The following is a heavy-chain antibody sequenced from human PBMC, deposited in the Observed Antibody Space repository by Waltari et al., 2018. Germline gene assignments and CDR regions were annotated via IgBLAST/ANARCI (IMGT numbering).Heavy chain of an antibody. J-gene: IGHJ3*02. CDR3: AREIPHIVVVPAAMRLDAFDI. CDR1: GGTFSSYA. Sequence: QVQLVQSGAEVKKPGSSVKVSCKASGGTFSSYAISWVRQATGQGLEWMGGIIPIFGTANYAQKFQGRVTITADESTSTAYMELSSLRSEDTAVYYCAREIPHIVVVPAAMRLDAFDIWGQGTMVTVSS. CDR2: IIPIFGTA. V-gene: IGHV1-69*01. D-gene: IGHD2-2*01.